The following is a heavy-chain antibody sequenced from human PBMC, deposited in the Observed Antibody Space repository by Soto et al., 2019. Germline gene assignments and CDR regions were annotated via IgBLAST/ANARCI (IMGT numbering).Heavy chain of an antibody. CDR3: ARLDPLIYTYYFDY. CDR1: GGSISSSSYY. Sequence: QLQLQESGPGLVKPSETLSLTCTVSGGSISSSSYYWGWIRQPPGKGLEWIGSIYYSGSTYYNPSLKSRVTISVDTSKNQFSLKLSSVTAADTAVYYCARLDPLIYTYYFDYWGQGTLVTVSS. J-gene: IGHJ4*02. CDR2: IYYSGST. D-gene: IGHD2-2*02. V-gene: IGHV4-39*01.